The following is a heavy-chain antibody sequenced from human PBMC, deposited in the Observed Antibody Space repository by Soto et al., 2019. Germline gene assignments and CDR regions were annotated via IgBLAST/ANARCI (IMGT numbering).Heavy chain of an antibody. V-gene: IGHV1-69-2*01. J-gene: IGHJ6*02. CDR3: GTGGLLGSTGASTHGMDT. CDR1: GYTFIDYF. D-gene: IGHD1-26*01. CDR2: VDPEDGET. Sequence: EVQLVQSGAEVKKPGATVKISCKVSGYTFIDYFVHWVQQAPGKGLEWMGLVDPEDGETIYAEKCQGRFTLTADTSTATGYVKLSGLRSEDTAVYYCGTGGLLGSTGASTHGMDTGGQETTVTVS.